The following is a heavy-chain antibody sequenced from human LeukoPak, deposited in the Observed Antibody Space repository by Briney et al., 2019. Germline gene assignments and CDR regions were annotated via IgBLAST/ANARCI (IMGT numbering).Heavy chain of an antibody. CDR2: INPNSGGT. D-gene: IGHD3-3*01. CDR3: ARDAPRSGSIARFDY. Sequence: ASVEVSCKASGYTFTGYYMHWVRQAPGQGLEWMGWINPNSGGTNYAQKFQGRVTMTRDTSISTAYMELSRLRSDDTAVYYCARDAPRSGSIARFDYWGQGTLVTVSS. J-gene: IGHJ4*02. V-gene: IGHV1-2*02. CDR1: GYTFTGYY.